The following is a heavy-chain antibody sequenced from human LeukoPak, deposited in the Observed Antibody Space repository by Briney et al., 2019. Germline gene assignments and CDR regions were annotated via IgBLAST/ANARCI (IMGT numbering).Heavy chain of an antibody. J-gene: IGHJ5*02. CDR2: INPNSGNT. V-gene: IGHV1-2*02. Sequence: ASGKVSCKASGYTFTDYFLHWVRQAPGQRLGWMGWINPNSGNTKYAQKFQGRVTMTRVTSIATAYMELNRLRSDDTAVYYCARGFQRLEHWDWLDPWGQGTLVTVAS. CDR3: ARGFQRLEHWDWLDP. D-gene: IGHD6-25*01. CDR1: GYTFTDYF.